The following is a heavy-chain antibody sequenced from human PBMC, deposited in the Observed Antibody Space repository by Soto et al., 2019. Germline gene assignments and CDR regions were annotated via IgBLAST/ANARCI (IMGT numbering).Heavy chain of an antibody. CDR1: GDSMSSYY. CDR3: ARHLRYGSGNNYYYGLDV. V-gene: IGHV4-59*08. CDR2: IYYSGST. Sequence: PSETLSLTCTVSGDSMSSYYWSWIRQPPGKGLEWIGYIYYSGSTNYNASLKSRVTISLDTSKNQFSLELSSVTAADTAEYYCARHLRYGSGNNYYYGLDVWGQGTTVTVSS. D-gene: IGHD3-10*01. J-gene: IGHJ6*02.